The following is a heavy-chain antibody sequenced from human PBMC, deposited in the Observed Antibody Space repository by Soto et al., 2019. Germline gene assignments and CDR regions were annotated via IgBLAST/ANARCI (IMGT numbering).Heavy chain of an antibody. CDR3: ARDGYSGYDFHYYYGMDV. CDR2: ISSSSSYT. V-gene: IGHV3-11*06. D-gene: IGHD5-12*01. J-gene: IGHJ6*02. CDR1: GFTFSDYY. Sequence: RLSCAASGFTFSDYYMSWIRQAPGKGLEWVSYISSSSSYTNYADSVKGRFTISRDNAKNSLYLQMNSLRAEDTAVYYCARDGYSGYDFHYYYGMDVWGQGTTVTVSS.